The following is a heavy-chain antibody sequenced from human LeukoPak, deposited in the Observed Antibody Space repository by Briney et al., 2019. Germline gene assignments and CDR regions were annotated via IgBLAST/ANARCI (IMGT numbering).Heavy chain of an antibody. CDR1: GFTVANYW. D-gene: IGHD1-26*01. Sequence: GGSLRLSCAASGFTVANYWMHWVRQAPGEGLVWVSHINSDGSSTSYADSVRGRFTISRDTAKNTLYLQMNSLKAEDTAVYYCVRQDSGSYLGGYWGQGTLVTVSS. CDR3: VRQDSGSYLGGY. J-gene: IGHJ4*02. V-gene: IGHV3-74*01. CDR2: INSDGSST.